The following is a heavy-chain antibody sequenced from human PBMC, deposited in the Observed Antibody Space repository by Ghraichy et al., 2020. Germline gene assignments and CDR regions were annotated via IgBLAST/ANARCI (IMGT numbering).Heavy chain of an antibody. D-gene: IGHD3-3*01. V-gene: IGHV3-7*03. CDR1: GFTFSSYW. Sequence: GGSLRLSCAASGFTFSSYWMSWVRQAPGKGLEWVANIKQDGSEKYYVDSVKGRFTISRDNAKNSLYLQMNSLRAEDTAVYYCARAQDFWSGYYTGSDWYFDLWGRGTLVTVSS. CDR2: IKQDGSEK. CDR3: ARAQDFWSGYYTGSDWYFDL. J-gene: IGHJ2*01.